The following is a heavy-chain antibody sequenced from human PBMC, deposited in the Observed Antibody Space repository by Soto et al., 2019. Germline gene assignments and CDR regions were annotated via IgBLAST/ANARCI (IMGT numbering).Heavy chain of an antibody. CDR1: GFTFSSYG. V-gene: IGHV3-30*18. Sequence: GGSLRLSCAASGFTFSSYGMHWVRQAPGKGLEWVAVISYDGSNKYYADSVKGRFTISRDNSKNTLYLQMNSLRAEDTAVYYCAKVAYDFWSGYFHPPDYWGQGTLVTVSS. CDR3: AKVAYDFWSGYFHPPDY. CDR2: ISYDGSNK. J-gene: IGHJ4*02. D-gene: IGHD3-3*01.